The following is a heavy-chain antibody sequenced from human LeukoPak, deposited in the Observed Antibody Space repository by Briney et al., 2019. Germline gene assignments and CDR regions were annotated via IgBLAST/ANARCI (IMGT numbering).Heavy chain of an antibody. CDR3: ARQYCSSTSCLDDFDY. CDR2: IYHSGST. D-gene: IGHD2-2*01. J-gene: IGHJ4*02. V-gene: IGHV4-38-2*01. CDR1: GYSISSGYY. Sequence: LETLSLTCAVSGYSISSGYYWGWIRQPPGKGLEWIGSIYHSGSTYYNPSLKSRVTISVDTSKNQFSLKLSSVTAADTAVYYCARQYCSSTSCLDDFDYWGQGTLVTVSS.